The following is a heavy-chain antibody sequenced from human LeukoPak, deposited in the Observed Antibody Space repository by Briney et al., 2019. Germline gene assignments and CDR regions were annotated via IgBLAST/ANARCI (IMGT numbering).Heavy chain of an antibody. CDR1: GGIFSSYA. V-gene: IGHV1-69*13. CDR3: ARDQTRQDLGYSSSWYRFDP. D-gene: IGHD6-13*01. J-gene: IGHJ5*02. CDR2: IIPIFGTA. Sequence: SVKVSCKASGGIFSSYAISWVRQAPGQGLEWMGGIIPIFGTANYAQKFQGRVTITADESTSTAYMELSSLRSEDTAVYYCARDQTRQDLGYSSSWYRFDPWGQGTLVTVSS.